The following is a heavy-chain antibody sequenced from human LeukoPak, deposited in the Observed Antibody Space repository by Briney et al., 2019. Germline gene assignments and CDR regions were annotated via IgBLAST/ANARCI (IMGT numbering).Heavy chain of an antibody. J-gene: IGHJ4*02. CDR2: INHSGST. CDR1: GGSFSGYY. CDR3: AGGRVSSSCRFDY. V-gene: IGHV4-34*01. Sequence: SETLSLTCAVYGGSFSGYYWSWIRQPPGKGLEWIGEINHSGSTNYNPSLKSRVTISVDTSKNQFSLKLSSVTAADTAVYYCAGGRVSSSCRFDYWGQGTLVTVSS. D-gene: IGHD6-13*01.